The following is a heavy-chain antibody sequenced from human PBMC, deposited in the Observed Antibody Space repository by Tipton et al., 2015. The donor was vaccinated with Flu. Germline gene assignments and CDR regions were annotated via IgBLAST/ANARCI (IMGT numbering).Heavy chain of an antibody. V-gene: IGHV4-59*08. CDR2: IHYSGSP. J-gene: IGHJ5*02. Sequence: LRLSCAASGFTFSTYGMHWVRQAPGKGLEWIGNIHYSGSPHYNPPLKSRVTISVDTSKNQFSLRLSSVTAADTAVYYCARRDYSNYVSDPKNWFDPWGQGNLVTVSS. D-gene: IGHD4-11*01. CDR1: GFTFSTYG. CDR3: ARRDYSNYVSDPKNWFDP.